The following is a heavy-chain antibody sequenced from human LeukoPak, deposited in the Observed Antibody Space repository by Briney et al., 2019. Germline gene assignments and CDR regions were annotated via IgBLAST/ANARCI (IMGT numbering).Heavy chain of an antibody. CDR1: AGSISHYY. Sequence: SETLPLTCSVSAGSISHYYWNWIRQPAGKGLEWIGRIYTNGTTNYNPSLKSRVTMSIDTSKSEFSLRLNSVTAADTALYYCARGSFLEWNKWFDPWGQGTQVIVSS. CDR2: IYTNGTT. V-gene: IGHV4-4*07. J-gene: IGHJ5*02. D-gene: IGHD3-3*02. CDR3: ARGSFLEWNKWFDP.